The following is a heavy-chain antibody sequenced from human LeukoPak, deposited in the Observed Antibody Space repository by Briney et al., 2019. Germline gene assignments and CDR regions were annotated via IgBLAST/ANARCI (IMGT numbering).Heavy chain of an antibody. V-gene: IGHV3-48*03. Sequence: GGSLRLSCAASGFTFSSYAMNWVRQAPGQGLEWVSYISSSGSTTYYADSVKGRFTISRDNAKNSLYLQMNSLRAEGTAVYYCARESRFYMDVWGKGTTVTVSS. CDR2: ISSSGSTT. CDR3: ARESRFYMDV. J-gene: IGHJ6*03. CDR1: GFTFSSYA.